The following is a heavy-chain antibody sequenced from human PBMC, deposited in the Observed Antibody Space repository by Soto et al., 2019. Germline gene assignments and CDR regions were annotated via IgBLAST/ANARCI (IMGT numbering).Heavy chain of an antibody. V-gene: IGHV1-69*06. D-gene: IGHD3-3*01. Sequence: SSVKVSCKASGGTFSSYAISWVRQAPGQGLEWMGGIIPIFGTANYAQKFQGRVTITADKSTSTAYMELNSLRAEDTAGYYCARRQIRFLEWLLLPPEYSFDYWDQGTLVTVSS. CDR3: ARRQIRFLEWLLLPPEYSFDY. CDR2: IIPIFGTA. CDR1: GGTFSSYA. J-gene: IGHJ4*02.